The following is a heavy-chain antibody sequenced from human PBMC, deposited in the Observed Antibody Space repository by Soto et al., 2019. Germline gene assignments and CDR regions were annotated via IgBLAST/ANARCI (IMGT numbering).Heavy chain of an antibody. Sequence: ASVKVSCKASGYTFTGYYMHWVRQAPGQGLEWMGWINPNSGGTNYAQKFQGWVTMTRDTSISTAYMELSRLRSDDTAVYYCARGPGYCSSTSCYPNNWFDPWGQGTLVTVSS. CDR3: ARGPGYCSSTSCYPNNWFDP. CDR1: GYTFTGYY. V-gene: IGHV1-2*04. D-gene: IGHD2-2*03. J-gene: IGHJ5*02. CDR2: INPNSGGT.